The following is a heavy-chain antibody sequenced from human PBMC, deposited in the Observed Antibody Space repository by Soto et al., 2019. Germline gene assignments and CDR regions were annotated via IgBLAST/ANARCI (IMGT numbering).Heavy chain of an antibody. CDR3: ARSGWAWIQLWLPFDY. CDR2: IKQDGSEK. V-gene: IGHV3-7*01. D-gene: IGHD5-18*01. CDR1: GFPFSSYC. J-gene: IGHJ4*02. Sequence: XVSLSLSCAASGFPFSSYCMSWVRQAPGKGLEWVANIKQDGSEKYYVDSVKGRFTISRDNAKNSLYLQMNSLRAEDTAVYYCARSGWAWIQLWLPFDYWGQGTLVTVSS.